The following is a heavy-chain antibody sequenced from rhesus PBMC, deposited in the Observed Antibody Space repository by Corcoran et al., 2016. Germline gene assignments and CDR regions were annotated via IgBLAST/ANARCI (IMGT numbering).Heavy chain of an antibody. Sequence: QVQLQESGPGLVKPSETLSLTCAVSGCSISRGYGWSWIRHPPGKGLEWIGHIYGSLGSTSYNPSLQSLVTISKDTSMYQFSLKLSSVTAADTVVYYCARILVRGSGYFSLDVWGRGVLVTVSS. J-gene: IGHJ5-2*02. CDR3: ARILVRGSGYFSLDV. D-gene: IGHD3-28*01. V-gene: IGHV4S7*01. CDR1: GCSISRGYG. CDR2: IYGSLGST.